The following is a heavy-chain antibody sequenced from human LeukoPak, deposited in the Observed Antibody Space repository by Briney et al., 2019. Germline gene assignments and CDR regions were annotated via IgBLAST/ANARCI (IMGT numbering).Heavy chain of an antibody. D-gene: IGHD1-26*01. J-gene: IGHJ3*02. CDR1: GYTFTGYY. Sequence: ASVKVSCKASGYTFTGYYMHWVRQAPGQGLEWMGWINPNSGGTNYAQKFQGRVTMTRDTSTSTAYMELRSLRSDDTAVYYCARVVGATTFAFDIWGQGTMVTVSS. CDR3: ARVVGATTFAFDI. CDR2: INPNSGGT. V-gene: IGHV1-2*02.